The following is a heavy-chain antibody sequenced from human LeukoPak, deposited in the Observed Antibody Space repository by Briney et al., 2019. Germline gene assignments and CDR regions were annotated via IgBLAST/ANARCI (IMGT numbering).Heavy chain of an antibody. D-gene: IGHD5-18*01. J-gene: IGHJ4*02. V-gene: IGHV4-59*01. Sequence: PSETLSLTCTVSGGSISSYYWSWIRQPPGKGLEWIGYIYYSGSTNYNPSLKSRVTISVDTSKNQFSLKLSSVTAADTAVYYCARERYSYGSNFDYWGQGTLVTVSS. CDR3: ARERYSYGSNFDY. CDR1: GGSISSYY. CDR2: IYYSGST.